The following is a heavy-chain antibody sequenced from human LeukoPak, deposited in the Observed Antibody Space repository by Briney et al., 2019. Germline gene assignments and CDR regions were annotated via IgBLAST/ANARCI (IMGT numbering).Heavy chain of an antibody. D-gene: IGHD3-22*01. V-gene: IGHV3-33*01. CDR3: ARDPYPYYYDSSGYIGHFDY. CDR1: GFTFSSYG. CDR2: IWYDGSNK. Sequence: GGSLRLSCAAAGFTFSSYGMHWVRQAPGKGLEWVAFIWYDGSNKYYADSVKGRFTISRDNSKNTLYLQMNSLRAEDTAVYYCARDPYPYYYDSSGYIGHFDYWGQGTLVTVSS. J-gene: IGHJ4*02.